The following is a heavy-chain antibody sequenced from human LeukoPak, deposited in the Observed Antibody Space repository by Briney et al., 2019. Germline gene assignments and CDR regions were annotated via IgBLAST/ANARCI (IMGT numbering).Heavy chain of an antibody. J-gene: IGHJ6*02. CDR1: GGTFSSYA. CDR3: ARDLRDSSGYYYYGMDV. Sequence: SVTVSCKASGGTFSSYAISWVRQAPGQGLEWMGRIIPILGIANYAQKFQGRVTITADKSTSTAYMELSSLRSEDTAVYYCARDLRDSSGYYYYGMDVWGQGTTVTVSS. CDR2: IIPILGIA. V-gene: IGHV1-69*04. D-gene: IGHD3-22*01.